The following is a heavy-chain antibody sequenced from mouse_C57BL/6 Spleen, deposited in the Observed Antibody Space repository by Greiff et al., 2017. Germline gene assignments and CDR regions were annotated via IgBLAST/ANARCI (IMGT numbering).Heavy chain of an antibody. V-gene: IGHV1-82*01. CDR3: ARAYDGYIFAY. CDR2: IYPGDGYT. J-gene: IGHJ3*01. CDR1: GYAFSSSW. D-gene: IGHD2-3*01. Sequence: VQLQQSGPELVKPGASVKISCKASGYAFSSSWMNWVKQRPGKGLEWIGRIYPGDGYTNYNGKFKGKATLTADKSSSTAYMQLSSLTSEDFAVYFCARAYDGYIFAYWGQGTLVTVSA.